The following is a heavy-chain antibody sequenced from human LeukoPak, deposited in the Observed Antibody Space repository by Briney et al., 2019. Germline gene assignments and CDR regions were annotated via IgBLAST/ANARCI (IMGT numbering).Heavy chain of an antibody. CDR1: GFTFSSYW. CDR2: INSDGSST. J-gene: IGHJ3*02. D-gene: IGHD4-23*01. V-gene: IGHV3-74*01. Sequence: GGSLRLSCAASGFTFSSYWMHWVRQAPGKGLVWVSRINSDGSSTSYADSVKGRFTISRDNAKNTLYLQMNSLRAEDTAVYYCAHLPTTVANSGAFDIWGQGTMVTVSS. CDR3: AHLPTTVANSGAFDI.